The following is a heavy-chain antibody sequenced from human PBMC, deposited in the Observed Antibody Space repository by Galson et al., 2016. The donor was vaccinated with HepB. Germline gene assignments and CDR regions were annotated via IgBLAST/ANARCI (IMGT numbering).Heavy chain of an antibody. D-gene: IGHD1-26*01. CDR2: VKQDGGER. J-gene: IGHJ4*02. CDR3: ARVWYSFDY. CDR1: GFAFSEYM. V-gene: IGHV3-7*01. Sequence: SLRLSCAASGFAFSEYMMSWVRQAPGKGLEWVALVKQDGGERYYVDSVKGRFTISRDNAKNSLYLQMNSLRAEDTAVYYCARVWYSFDYWGQGTLVTVSS.